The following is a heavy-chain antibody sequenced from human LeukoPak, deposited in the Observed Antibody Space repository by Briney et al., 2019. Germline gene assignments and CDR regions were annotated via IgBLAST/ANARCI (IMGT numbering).Heavy chain of an antibody. CDR3: ALLAVASDFDY. CDR2: ISSGASTM. Sequence: GGSLRLSCAASGFMFSSYEMDWVRQAPGKGLEGVSYISSGASTMYYADSVKGRFTISRDNAKNSLFLQMNSLRAEDTAVYYCALLAVASDFDYWGQGTLVTVSS. D-gene: IGHD6-19*01. J-gene: IGHJ4*02. V-gene: IGHV3-48*03. CDR1: GFMFSSYE.